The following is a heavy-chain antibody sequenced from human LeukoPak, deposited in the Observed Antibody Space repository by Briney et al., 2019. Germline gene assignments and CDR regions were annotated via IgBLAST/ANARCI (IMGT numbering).Heavy chain of an antibody. V-gene: IGHV5-10-1*01. J-gene: IGHJ4*02. Sequence: LGESLKISCQVSGYNLSTYWITWVRQMPGKGLEWVGRIDPSDSYINYSPSFQGHVTISADKSINTAYLQWGSLRASDTAMYYCARHYDILTAFFSWGQGTLVTVSS. D-gene: IGHD3-9*01. CDR3: ARHYDILTAFFS. CDR2: IDPSDSYI. CDR1: GYNLSTYW.